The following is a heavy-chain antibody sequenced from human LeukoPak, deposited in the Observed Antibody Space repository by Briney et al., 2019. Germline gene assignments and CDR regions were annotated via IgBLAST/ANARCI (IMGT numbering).Heavy chain of an antibody. CDR2: INSGSTYI. J-gene: IGHJ4*02. CDR1: GFTFSSYN. CDR3: ARVSLGNNYGSGSYDY. Sequence: KTGGSLRLSCAASGFTFSSYNMDWVRQAPGKGLEWVSYINSGSTYINYADSVKGRFTISRDNAENSLYLQMSSLRAEDTAVYYCARVSLGNNYGSGSYDYWGQGTLVTVSS. D-gene: IGHD3-10*01. V-gene: IGHV3-21*01.